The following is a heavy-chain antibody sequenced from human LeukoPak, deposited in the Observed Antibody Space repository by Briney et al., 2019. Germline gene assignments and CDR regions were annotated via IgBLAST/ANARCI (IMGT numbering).Heavy chain of an antibody. Sequence: ASVKVSCKASGYTFTSYDINWVRQATGQGLVWMAWMNPNSGNTGYAQKFQGWVTMTRDTSISTAYMELSRLRSDDTAVYYCARPGYDILTGYYGGNWFDPWGQGTLVTVSS. CDR1: GYTFTSYD. J-gene: IGHJ5*02. D-gene: IGHD3-9*01. CDR3: ARPGYDILTGYYGGNWFDP. CDR2: MNPNSGNT. V-gene: IGHV1-8*01.